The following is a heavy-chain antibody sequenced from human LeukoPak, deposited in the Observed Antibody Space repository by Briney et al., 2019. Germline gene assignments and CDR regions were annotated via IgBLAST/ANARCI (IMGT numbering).Heavy chain of an antibody. V-gene: IGHV4-59*11. CDR2: IYYSGST. D-gene: IGHD6-13*01. CDR3: ARGSSSWES. Sequence: SETLSLTCTVSGGSISSHYWSWIRQPPGKGLEWIGYIYYSGSTNYNPSLKSRVTISVDTSKTQFSLKLSSVTAADTAVYYCARGSSSWESWGQGTLVTVSS. CDR1: GGSISSHY. J-gene: IGHJ4*02.